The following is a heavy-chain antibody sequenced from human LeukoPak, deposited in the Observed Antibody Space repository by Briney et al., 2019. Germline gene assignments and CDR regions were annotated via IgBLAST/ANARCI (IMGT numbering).Heavy chain of an antibody. Sequence: SVKVSCKASGGTFSNDAISWVRQAPGQGLEWMGRIIPNLGMALYAQKFKGRVTITADKSPSTAYMELSSLTSEDTAVYFCARDLVCTMNCKDSWGQGTLVTVSS. CDR3: ARDLVCTMNCKDS. CDR2: IIPNLGMA. CDR1: GGTFSNDA. D-gene: IGHD2-2*01. V-gene: IGHV1-69*04. J-gene: IGHJ4*02.